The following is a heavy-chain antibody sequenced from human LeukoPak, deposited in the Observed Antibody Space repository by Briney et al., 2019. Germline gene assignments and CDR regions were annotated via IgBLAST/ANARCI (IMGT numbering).Heavy chain of an antibody. Sequence: SETLSLTCTVSGGSISSYYWSWIRQPPGKGLEWIGYIHYSGSTNYNPSLKSRVTISVDTSKNQFSLKLSSVTAADTAVYYCARGSGGSGTFDYWGQGTLVTVSS. D-gene: IGHD2-15*01. V-gene: IGHV4-59*01. CDR2: IHYSGST. CDR3: ARGSGGSGTFDY. CDR1: GGSISSYY. J-gene: IGHJ4*02.